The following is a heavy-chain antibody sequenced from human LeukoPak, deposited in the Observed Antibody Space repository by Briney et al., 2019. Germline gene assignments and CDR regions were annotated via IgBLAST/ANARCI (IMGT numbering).Heavy chain of an antibody. CDR3: VKIAVAGHLDY. J-gene: IGHJ4*02. Sequence: GGSLRLSCVASRFTFNDCAMAWVRQAPGEGLEWVSAIDSSGTITYYADSVKGRFTISRGNSRNTLYLQVNSLRAEDTAIYYCVKIAVAGHLDYWGQGTLATVSS. CDR2: IDSSGTIT. V-gene: IGHV3-23*05. CDR1: RFTFNDCA. D-gene: IGHD6-19*01.